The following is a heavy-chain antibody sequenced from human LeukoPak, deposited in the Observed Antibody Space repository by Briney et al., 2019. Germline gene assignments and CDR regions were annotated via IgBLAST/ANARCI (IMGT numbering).Heavy chain of an antibody. CDR1: GYIFTSYG. V-gene: IGHV1-18*01. CDR2: ISAYNGNT. CDR3: TRRTYNYVWRSFRLSLPYYLDY. J-gene: IGHJ4*01. Sequence: ASVKVSCKASGYIFTSYGISWVRHAPAQGLEGMGWISAYNGNTNYAQKLQGRVTMTTDTSTSTAYMELRSLRSDDTAVDYCTRRTYNYVWRSFRLSLPYYLDYRGDGTLVTVSS. D-gene: IGHD3-16*02.